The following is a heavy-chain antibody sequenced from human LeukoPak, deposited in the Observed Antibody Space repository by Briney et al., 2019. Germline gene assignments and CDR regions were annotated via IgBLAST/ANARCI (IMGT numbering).Heavy chain of an antibody. Sequence: GGSLRLSCVASGFTFTSDSMNWVRQAPGKGLEWVSSTVSRGTTQYADSVKGRFTVSRDTSKNTLYLQMNSLRADDTAVYYCAKCSTSAYTTGWCNWIDPWGQGTLVTVSS. D-gene: IGHD6-19*01. CDR2: TVSRGTT. J-gene: IGHJ5*02. V-gene: IGHV3-23*01. CDR3: AKCSTSAYTTGWCNWIDP. CDR1: GFTFTSDS.